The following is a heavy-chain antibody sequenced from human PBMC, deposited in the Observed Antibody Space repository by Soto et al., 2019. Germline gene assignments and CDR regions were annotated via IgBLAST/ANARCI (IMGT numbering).Heavy chain of an antibody. Sequence: EVQLLESGGRLVQPGGSLRPSCAASGSTFSSYAMSWVRQAPGEGLEWVSAVSGSGGSTYYSVSVKVRFTISGDNSKNTLYLQRNRLRAEDRPVYYCAKDFRASGWYPPFDYWGQGTLVPVSS. V-gene: IGHV3-23*01. J-gene: IGHJ4*02. CDR3: AKDFRASGWYPPFDY. D-gene: IGHD6-19*01. CDR2: VSGSGGST. CDR1: GSTFSSYA.